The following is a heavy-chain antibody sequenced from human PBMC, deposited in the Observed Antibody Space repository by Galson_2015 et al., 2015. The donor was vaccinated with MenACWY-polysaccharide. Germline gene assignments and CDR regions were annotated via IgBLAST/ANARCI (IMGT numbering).Heavy chain of an antibody. D-gene: IGHD6-13*01. Sequence: SLRLSCAASGFTFSSYDMHWVRQATGKGLEWVSAIGTAGDTYYPGSVKGRFTISRENAKNSLYLQMNSLRAGDTAVYYCARAAAAGTYNWFDPWGQGTLVTVSS. CDR3: ARAAAAGTYNWFDP. V-gene: IGHV3-13*01. CDR1: GFTFSSYD. J-gene: IGHJ5*02. CDR2: IGTAGDT.